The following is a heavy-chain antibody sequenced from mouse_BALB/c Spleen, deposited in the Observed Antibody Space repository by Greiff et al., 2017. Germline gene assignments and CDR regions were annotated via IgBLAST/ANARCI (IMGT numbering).Heavy chain of an antibody. CDR3: ARFYDTGFAY. D-gene: IGHD2-3*01. J-gene: IGHJ3*01. V-gene: IGHV5-17*02. Sequence: EVKLMESGGGLVQPGGSRKLSCAASGFTFSSFGMHWVRQAPEKGLEWVAYISSGSSTIYYADTVKGRFTISRDNPKNTLFLQMTSLRSEDTAMYYCARFYDTGFAYWGQGTLVTVSA. CDR2: ISSGSSTI. CDR1: GFTFSSFG.